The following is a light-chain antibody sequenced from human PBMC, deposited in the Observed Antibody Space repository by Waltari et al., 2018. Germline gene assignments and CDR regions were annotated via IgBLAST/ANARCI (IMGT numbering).Light chain of an antibody. V-gene: IGLV2-11*01. Sequence: QSALTQPRSVSGCPGQSVTISCTGTSSYGGGYNYLSWYHQHPGKAPKLMIYDVSKRPSGVPDRFSGSKSGNTASLTISGLQAEDEADYYCCSYAGSYSVVFGGGTKLTVL. CDR3: CSYAGSYSVV. CDR1: SSYGGGYNY. CDR2: DVS. J-gene: IGLJ2*01.